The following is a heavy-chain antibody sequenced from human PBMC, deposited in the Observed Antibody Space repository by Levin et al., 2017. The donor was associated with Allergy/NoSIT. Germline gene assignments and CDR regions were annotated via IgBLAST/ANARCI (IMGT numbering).Heavy chain of an antibody. V-gene: IGHV4-34*01. CDR1: GGSFSGYY. D-gene: IGHD2-15*01. CDR3: AVIPSGARNCSGGSGQPGDY. CDR2: INHSGST. J-gene: IGHJ4*02. Sequence: ASETLSLTCAVYGGSFSGYYWSWIRQPPGKGLEWIGEINHSGSTNYNPSLKSRVTISVDTSKNQFSLKLSSVTDADTAVYYCAVIPSGARNCSGGSGQPGDYWGQGTLVTVSS.